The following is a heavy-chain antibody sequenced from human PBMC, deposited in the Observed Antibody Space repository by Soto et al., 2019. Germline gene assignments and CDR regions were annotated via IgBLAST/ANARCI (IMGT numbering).Heavy chain of an antibody. D-gene: IGHD7-27*01. V-gene: IGHV1-69*12. J-gene: IGHJ6*02. CDR3: AREYPSGQGDWGYYYYYGMEV. CDR1: GGTFSSYA. Sequence: QVQLVQSGAEVKKPGSSVKVSCKASGGTFSSYAISWVRQAPGQGLEWMGGIIPIFGTENYAQKFQGRVTITADESTSTAYMELSSLSSEDTAVDYCAREYPSGQGDWGYYYYYGMEVWGQGTTVTFSS. CDR2: IIPIFGTE.